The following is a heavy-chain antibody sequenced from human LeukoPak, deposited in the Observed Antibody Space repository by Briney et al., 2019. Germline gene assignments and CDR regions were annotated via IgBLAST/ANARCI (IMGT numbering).Heavy chain of an antibody. J-gene: IGHJ6*03. CDR1: GYTFTGYY. CDR2: INPNSGGT. CDR3: ARGHMVRGVMRYYYYYYMDV. Sequence: ASVKVSCKASGYTFTGYYMHWVRQAPGQGLEWMGWINPNSGGTNYAQKFQGRVTMTRDTSISTAYMELSRLRSDDTAVYYCARGHMVRGVMRYYYYYYMDVWGKGTTVTVSS. V-gene: IGHV1-2*02. D-gene: IGHD3-10*01.